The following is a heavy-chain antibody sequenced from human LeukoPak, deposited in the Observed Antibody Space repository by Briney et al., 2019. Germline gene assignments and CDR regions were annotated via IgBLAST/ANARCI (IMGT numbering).Heavy chain of an antibody. D-gene: IGHD3-10*01. CDR1: GFTFTNYA. CDR3: AKAVGRYFYGSGSYWDY. J-gene: IGHJ4*02. CDR2: ISGSGGDT. V-gene: IGHV3-23*01. Sequence: GGSLRLSCAASGFTFTNYAMSWVRQAPGKGLEWVSAISGSGGDTYYADSVKGRFTISRDNFKNTLYLQMSSLRVEDTALFCCAKAVGRYFYGSGSYWDYWGQGNLVTVSS.